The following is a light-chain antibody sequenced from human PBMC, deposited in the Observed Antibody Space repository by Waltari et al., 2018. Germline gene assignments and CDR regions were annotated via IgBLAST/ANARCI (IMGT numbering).Light chain of an antibody. V-gene: IGKV3-20*01. CDR2: HAS. J-gene: IGKJ1*01. CDR1: QSLSIY. Sequence: EIVLTQSPGTLSLSPGERATLSCRASQSLSIYLAWYQQKPGRAPRLLFYHASSRATCVPASFSGSGSGTAFRITLSPLEPAAFAVYYCQHYVSLPVTFGQGTKVEIK. CDR3: QHYVSLPVT.